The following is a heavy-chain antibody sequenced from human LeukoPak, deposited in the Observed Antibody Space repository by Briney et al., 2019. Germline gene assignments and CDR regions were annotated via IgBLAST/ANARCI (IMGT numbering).Heavy chain of an antibody. CDR2: INSDGINT. CDR3: AKDAPPRLSTVTTRVIDY. V-gene: IGHV3-74*01. CDR1: GFTFSNYW. J-gene: IGHJ4*02. D-gene: IGHD4-17*01. Sequence: PGGSLRLSCAASGFTFSNYWMHWVRQAPGKGLVWVSRINSDGINTSYADSVKGRFTISRDNAKNTLYLQMNSLRAEDTAVYYCAKDAPPRLSTVTTRVIDYWGQGTLVTVSS.